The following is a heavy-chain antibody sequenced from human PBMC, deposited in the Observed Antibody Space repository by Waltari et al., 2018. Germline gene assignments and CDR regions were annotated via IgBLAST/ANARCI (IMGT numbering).Heavy chain of an antibody. J-gene: IGHJ2*01. CDR3: ARTGGYSRNGYFDL. V-gene: IGHV4-38-2*01. CDR2: IYHSGST. CDR1: GYSISSGYY. D-gene: IGHD5-18*01. Sequence: QVQLQESGPGLVKPSETLSLTCAVSGYSISSGYYWGWIRQPPGKGLEWIVSIYHSGSTYYSPSLKSRVTISVDTSKNQFSLKLSSVTAADTAVYYCARTGGYSRNGYFDLWGRGTLVTVSS.